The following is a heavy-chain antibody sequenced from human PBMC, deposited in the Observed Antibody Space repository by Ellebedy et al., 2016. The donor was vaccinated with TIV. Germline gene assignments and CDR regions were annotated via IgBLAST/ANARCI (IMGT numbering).Heavy chain of an antibody. CDR1: GFTFSDYY. V-gene: IGHV3-11*06. Sequence: GESLKISCAASGFTFSDYYMSWIRQAPGKGLEWVSYISGSSSYTNYADSVKGRFTISRDNAKNSLFLQMNSLRAEDTAVYYCARDVPAYGMDVWGQGTTVSVSS. CDR2: ISGSSSYT. J-gene: IGHJ6*02. CDR3: ARDVPAYGMDV.